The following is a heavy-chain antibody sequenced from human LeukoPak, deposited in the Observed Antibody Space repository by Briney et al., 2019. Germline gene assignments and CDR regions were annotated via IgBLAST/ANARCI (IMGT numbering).Heavy chain of an antibody. D-gene: IGHD4-17*01. CDR3: ARDPMTTVTRGWFDP. CDR1: GGSISSSSYY. CDR2: IYYSGST. Sequence: PSETLSLTCTVSGGSISSSSYYWGWIRQPPGKGLEWIGSIYYSGSTYYNPSLKSRVTISVDTSKNQFSLKLSSVTAADTAVYYCARDPMTTVTRGWFDPWGQGTLVTVSS. V-gene: IGHV4-39*02. J-gene: IGHJ5*02.